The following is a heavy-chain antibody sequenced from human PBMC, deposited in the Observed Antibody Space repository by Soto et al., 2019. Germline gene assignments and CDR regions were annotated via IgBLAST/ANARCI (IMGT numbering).Heavy chain of an antibody. V-gene: IGHV1-24*01. CDR3: ATDSGGAIHLYYYYYGMDV. D-gene: IGHD1-26*01. CDR1: GYTLTELS. Sequence: QVQLVQSGAEVKKPGASVKVSCKVSGYTLTELSMHWVRQAPGKGLEWMGGFDPEDGETIYAQKFQGRVTMTEDTSTDTAYMELSSLRSEDTAVYYCATDSGGAIHLYYYYYGMDVWGQGTTVTVSS. CDR2: FDPEDGET. J-gene: IGHJ6*02.